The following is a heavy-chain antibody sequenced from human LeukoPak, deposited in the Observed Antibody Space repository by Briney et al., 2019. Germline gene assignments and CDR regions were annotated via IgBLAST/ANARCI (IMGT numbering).Heavy chain of an antibody. V-gene: IGHV1-8*01. Sequence: ASVKVSCKASGYTFTSYDINWVRQATGQGLEWMGWMNPNSGNTGYAQKFQGRVTMTRNTSISTAYMELSSLRSEDTAVYYCARGGIVVVTARPYYFDYWGQGTLVTVSP. D-gene: IGHD2-21*02. CDR3: ARGGIVVVTARPYYFDY. J-gene: IGHJ4*02. CDR2: MNPNSGNT. CDR1: GYTFTSYD.